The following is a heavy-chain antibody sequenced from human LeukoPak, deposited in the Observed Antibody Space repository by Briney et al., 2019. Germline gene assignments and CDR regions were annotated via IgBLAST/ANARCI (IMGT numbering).Heavy chain of an antibody. Sequence: PGRSLRLSCAASGFTFSSYAMHWVRQASGKGLEWVAVISYDGSNKYYADSVKGRFTISRDISKNTLYLQMNSLRAEDTAVYYSAAARYGWYFDLWGRGTLVTVYS. V-gene: IGHV3-30-3*01. CDR1: GFTFSSYA. D-gene: IGHD1-1*01. J-gene: IGHJ2*01. CDR3: AAARYGWYFDL. CDR2: ISYDGSNK.